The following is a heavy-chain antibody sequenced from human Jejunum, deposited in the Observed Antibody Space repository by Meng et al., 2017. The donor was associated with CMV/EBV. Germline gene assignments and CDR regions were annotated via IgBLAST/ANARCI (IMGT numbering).Heavy chain of an antibody. V-gene: IGHV3-21*01. CDR1: EFSFSSHN. D-gene: IGHD1-7*01. CDR3: ANQMPWNYYHGMDL. Sequence: EFSFSSHNMNWVRQAPGKGLEWVASISAASTYIYYADPVKGRFTISRDNAKNSLYLQMNSLRVEDTAVYYCANQMPWNYYHGMDLWGQGTTVTVSS. J-gene: IGHJ6*02. CDR2: ISAASTYI.